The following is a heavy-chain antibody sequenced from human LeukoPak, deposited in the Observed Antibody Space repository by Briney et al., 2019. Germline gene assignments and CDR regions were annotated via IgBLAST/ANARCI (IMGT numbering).Heavy chain of an antibody. CDR3: ARVGYYYDSSGYLDY. CDR2: INPSGGST. CDR1: GHTFTSYY. V-gene: IGHV1-46*01. J-gene: IGHJ4*02. Sequence: GASAKVSCKASGHTFTSYYMHWVRQAPGQGLEWMGIINPSGGSTSYAQKFQGRVTMTRDTSTSTVYMELSSLRSEDTAVYYCARVGYYYDSSGYLDYWGQGTLVTVSS. D-gene: IGHD3-22*01.